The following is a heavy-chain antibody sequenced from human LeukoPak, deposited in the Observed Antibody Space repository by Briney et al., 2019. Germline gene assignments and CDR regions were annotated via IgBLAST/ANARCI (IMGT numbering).Heavy chain of an antibody. V-gene: IGHV4-34*01. CDR3: ATNRPYYYDSSGNT. CDR2: INHSGST. Sequence: SETLSLTCAVYGGSFGGYYWSWIRQPPGKGLEWIGEINHSGSTNHSPSLKSRVTISVDTSKNQFSLKLSSVTAADTAVYYCATNRPYYYDSSGNTWGQGTLVTVAS. D-gene: IGHD3-22*01. CDR1: GGSFGGYY. J-gene: IGHJ4*02.